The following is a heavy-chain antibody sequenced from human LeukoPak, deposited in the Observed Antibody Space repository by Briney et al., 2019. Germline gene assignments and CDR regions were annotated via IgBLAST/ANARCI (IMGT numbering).Heavy chain of an antibody. CDR1: GYTFTTYD. Sequence: ASVKVFCKASGYTFTTYDINWVRQAAGQGLEWMGWMNPNSGNTGNAQKFQGRVTMNRNTTISTAYMDLISLPSEATAVYFCARIAAPGNRRLNFWGQGTLVTVSS. CDR2: MNPNSGNT. D-gene: IGHD6-13*01. CDR3: ARIAAPGNRRLNF. J-gene: IGHJ4*02. V-gene: IGHV1-8*01.